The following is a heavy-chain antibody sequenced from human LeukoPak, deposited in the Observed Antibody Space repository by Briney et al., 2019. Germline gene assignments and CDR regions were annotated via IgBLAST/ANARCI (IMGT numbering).Heavy chain of an antibody. V-gene: IGHV1-2*02. Sequence: GASVKVSCKASGYTFTGYYMHWVRQAPGQGLEWMGWINPNSGGTNYAQKFQGRVTMTRETSISTDYMELSRLRSDDTAVYYCARDRYSYDLNYWGQGTLVTVSS. D-gene: IGHD5-18*01. CDR3: ARDRYSYDLNY. CDR1: GYTFTGYY. J-gene: IGHJ4*02. CDR2: INPNSGGT.